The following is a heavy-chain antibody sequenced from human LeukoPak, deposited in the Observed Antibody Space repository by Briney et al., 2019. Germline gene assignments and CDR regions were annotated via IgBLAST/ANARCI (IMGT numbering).Heavy chain of an antibody. D-gene: IGHD6-13*01. CDR3: AGAHRSSSWFAFDI. Sequence: GASVKVSCKASGYTFTSYDINWVRQATGQGLEWMGWMNPNSGNTGYAQNFQGRVTMTRNTSISTAYMELSSLRAEDTAVYYCAGAHRSSSWFAFDIWGQGTMVTVSS. V-gene: IGHV1-8*01. CDR1: GYTFTSYD. J-gene: IGHJ3*02. CDR2: MNPNSGNT.